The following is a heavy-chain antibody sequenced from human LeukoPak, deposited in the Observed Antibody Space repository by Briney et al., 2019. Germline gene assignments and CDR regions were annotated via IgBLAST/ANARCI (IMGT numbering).Heavy chain of an antibody. D-gene: IGHD3-16*02. V-gene: IGHV4-59*01. J-gene: IGHJ2*01. CDR1: GGSISSYY. CDR2: IYYSGST. CDR3: ARGVMITFGGVIAHWYFDL. Sequence: SETLSLTCTVSGGSISSYYWSWIRQPPGKGLEWIGYIYYSGSTNYNPSLKSRVTISVDTSKNQFAMKLSSVTAADTAVYYCARGVMITFGGVIAHWYFDLWGRGTLVTVSS.